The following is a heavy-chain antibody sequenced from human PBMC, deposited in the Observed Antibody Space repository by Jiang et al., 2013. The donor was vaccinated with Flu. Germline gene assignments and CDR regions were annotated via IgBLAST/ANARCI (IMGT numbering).Heavy chain of an antibody. V-gene: IGHV3-7*05. CDR3: ARDQSIAAAGTHYYYGMDV. D-gene: IGHD6-13*01. J-gene: IGHJ6*02. CDR1: GFTFSSYW. CDR2: IKQDGSEK. Sequence: RLSCAASGFTFSSYWMSWVRQAPGKGLEWVANIKQDGSEKYYVDSVKGRFTISRDNAKNSLYLQMNSLRAEDTAVYYCARDQSIAAAGTHYYYGMDVWGQGTTVTVSS.